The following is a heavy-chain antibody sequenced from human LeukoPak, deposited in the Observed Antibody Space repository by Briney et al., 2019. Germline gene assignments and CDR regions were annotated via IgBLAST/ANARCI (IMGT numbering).Heavy chain of an antibody. Sequence: ASVKVSSKPSGYTLTSYYLHWVRQAPGQGLEWMGLINPSGGSTDYAQKFQGTVTLSRDTSPSTVYMEMSRLRSEDTAVYYCARGGRNFSNDWGEGRLVTVSS. CDR3: ARGGRNFSND. CDR1: GYTLTSYY. J-gene: IGHJ4*02. CDR2: INPSGGST. D-gene: IGHD4-11*01. V-gene: IGHV1-46*01.